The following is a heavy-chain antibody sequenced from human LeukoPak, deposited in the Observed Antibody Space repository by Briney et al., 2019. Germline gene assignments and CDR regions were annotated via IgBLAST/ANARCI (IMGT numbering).Heavy chain of an antibody. V-gene: IGHV4-34*01. Sequence: SETLSLTCAVYGGSFSGYYWSWIRQPPGKGLEWIGEINHSGSTNYNPSLKSRVTISVDTSKNQFSLKLSSVTAADTAVYYCARGVLLVLPAAIGYYYYYGMDVWGQGTTVTVSS. CDR2: INHSGST. J-gene: IGHJ6*02. CDR3: ARGVLLVLPAAIGYYYYYGMDV. D-gene: IGHD2-2*02. CDR1: GGSFSGYY.